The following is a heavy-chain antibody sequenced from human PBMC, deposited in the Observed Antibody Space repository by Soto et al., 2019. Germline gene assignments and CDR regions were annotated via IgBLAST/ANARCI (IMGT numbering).Heavy chain of an antibody. Sequence: GGSLRLSCAASGFTFSSYAMSWVRQAPGKGLEWVSAISGSGGSTYYADSEKGRFTISRDNSKNTLYLQMNSLRAEDTSVYYCAKDQNPRYYYDSSGYPDYWGQGT. D-gene: IGHD3-22*01. V-gene: IGHV3-23*01. J-gene: IGHJ4*02. CDR1: GFTFSSYA. CDR3: AKDQNPRYYYDSSGYPDY. CDR2: ISGSGGST.